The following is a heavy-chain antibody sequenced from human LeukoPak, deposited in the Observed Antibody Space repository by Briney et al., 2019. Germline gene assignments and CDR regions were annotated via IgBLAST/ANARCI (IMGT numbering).Heavy chain of an antibody. CDR2: IYHSGST. J-gene: IGHJ4*02. CDR1: GGSISSGGYY. Sequence: SSETLSLTCTVSGGSISSGGYYWSWIRQPPGKGLEWIGYIYHSGSTYYNPSLKSRVPISVDRSKNQFSLKLSSVTAADTAVYYCARGRPWSGYYSGLDYWGQGTLVTVSS. CDR3: ARGRPWSGYYSGLDY. V-gene: IGHV4-30-2*01. D-gene: IGHD3-3*01.